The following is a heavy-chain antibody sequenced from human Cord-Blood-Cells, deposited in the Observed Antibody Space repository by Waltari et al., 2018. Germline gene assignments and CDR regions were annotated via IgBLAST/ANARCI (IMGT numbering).Heavy chain of an antibody. V-gene: IGHV4-34*01. CDR2: INHGGST. CDR3: AREVVVAATPGGAFDI. Sequence: QMQLQQWGAGLFKRSETLSLTCAVYGGSLRGYYWSWTSVPPGKGLEWIGEINHGGSTNYNPSLKSRVTISVDTSKTQFSLKLSSVTAADTAVYYCAREVVVAATPGGAFDIWGQGTMVTVSS. J-gene: IGHJ3*02. D-gene: IGHD2-15*01. CDR1: GGSLRGYY.